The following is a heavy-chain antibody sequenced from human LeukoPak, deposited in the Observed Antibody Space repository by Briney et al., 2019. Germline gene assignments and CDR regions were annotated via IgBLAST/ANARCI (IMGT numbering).Heavy chain of an antibody. D-gene: IGHD2-15*01. CDR2: IIPIFGTA. CDR3: ARDRRYCSGGSCHDEYYYYMDV. Sequence: ASVKVSCKASGGTFSSYAISWVRQAPGQGLEWMGGIIPIFGTANYAQKFQGRVTITADESTSTAYMELSSLRAEDTAVYYCARDRRYCSGGSCHDEYYYYMDVWGKGTTVTISS. V-gene: IGHV1-69*13. CDR1: GGTFSSYA. J-gene: IGHJ6*03.